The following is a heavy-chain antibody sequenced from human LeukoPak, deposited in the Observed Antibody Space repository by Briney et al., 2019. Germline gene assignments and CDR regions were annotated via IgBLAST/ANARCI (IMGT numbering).Heavy chain of an antibody. CDR3: ARERTTILSGRDAFDI. Sequence: ASVKVSCKASGYTFTSYGISWVRQAPGQGLEWMGWISAYNGNTNYAQKLQGRVTMNTDTSKSTAYMELRSLRSGDTAVYYCARERTTILSGRDAFDIWGQGTMVTVSS. D-gene: IGHD3-10*01. CDR1: GYTFTSYG. CDR2: ISAYNGNT. J-gene: IGHJ3*02. V-gene: IGHV1-18*01.